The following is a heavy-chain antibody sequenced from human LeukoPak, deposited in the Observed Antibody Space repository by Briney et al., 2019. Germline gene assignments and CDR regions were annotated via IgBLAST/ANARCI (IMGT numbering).Heavy chain of an antibody. D-gene: IGHD4-17*01. J-gene: IGHJ5*02. V-gene: IGHV4-4*07. CDR3: ARDSSDYGDYDTWFDP. CDR1: GGSISSYY. Sequence: SETLSLTCTVSGGSISSYYWSWIRQPAGKGLEWIGRIYTSGSTNYNPSLKSRVTMSVDTSKNQFSPKLSSVTAADTAVYYCARDSSDYGDYDTWFDPWGQGTLVTVSS. CDR2: IYTSGST.